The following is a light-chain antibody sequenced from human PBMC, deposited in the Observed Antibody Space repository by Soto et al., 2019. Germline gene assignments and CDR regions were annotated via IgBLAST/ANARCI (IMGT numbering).Light chain of an antibody. CDR3: SSYTSSSTRLYV. J-gene: IGLJ1*01. CDR1: SSDVGGYNY. V-gene: IGLV2-14*01. Sequence: QSALTQPASVSGSPGQSITISCTGTSSDVGGYNYVSCYQQHPGKAPKLMIYDVSNRPSGVSNRFSGSKSGNTASLTISGLQAEDEADYYCSSYTSSSTRLYVFGTGTKLTVL. CDR2: DVS.